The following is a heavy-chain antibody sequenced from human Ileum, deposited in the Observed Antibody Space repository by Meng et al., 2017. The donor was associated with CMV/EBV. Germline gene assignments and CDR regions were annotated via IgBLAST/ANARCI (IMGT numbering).Heavy chain of an antibody. CDR1: GLTFSRHD. CDR2: IHSNGVT. CDR3: VRREENEWYFDL. J-gene: IGHJ2*01. V-gene: IGHV3-13*01. Sequence: ELQLVESGEGLDQPGGSLRLSCAATGLTFSRHDMHWVRQGTGKTLEWVSSIHSNGVTYYRDSIKARFTISRENARNSLYLQMNSLRAEDTAVYYCVRREENEWYFDLWGRGTLVTVSS. D-gene: IGHD1-26*01.